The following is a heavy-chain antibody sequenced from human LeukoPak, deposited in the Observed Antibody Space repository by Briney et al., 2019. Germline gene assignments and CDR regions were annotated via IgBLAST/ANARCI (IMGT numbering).Heavy chain of an antibody. D-gene: IGHD6-19*01. CDR1: GGSFSGYY. CDR3: ARGRQWLPN. V-gene: IGHV4-34*01. J-gene: IGHJ4*02. CDR2: INQSGIT. Sequence: SETLSLTCAVYGGSFSGYYRTWIRQPPGKGLEWIREINQSGITNYNPSLKSRVTISVDTSKNQFSLKLTSVTAADTAVYYCARGRQWLPNWGQGTLVTVSS.